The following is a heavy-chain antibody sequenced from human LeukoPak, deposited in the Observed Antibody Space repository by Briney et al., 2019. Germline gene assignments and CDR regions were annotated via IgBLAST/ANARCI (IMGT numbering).Heavy chain of an antibody. Sequence: GGSLRLSCAAPGFTFSSYGMHWVRQAPGKGLEWVAFIRYDGSNKYYADSVKGRFTISRDNSKNTLYLQMNGLRAEDTAVYYCAKDLKDGSGGGWGQGTLVTVSS. CDR2: IRYDGSNK. J-gene: IGHJ4*02. D-gene: IGHD3-10*01. V-gene: IGHV3-30*02. CDR3: AKDLKDGSGGG. CDR1: GFTFSSYG.